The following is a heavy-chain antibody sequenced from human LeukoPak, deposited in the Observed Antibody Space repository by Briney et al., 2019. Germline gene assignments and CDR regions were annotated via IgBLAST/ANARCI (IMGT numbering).Heavy chain of an antibody. Sequence: GGSLRLSCAASGFTFSSYTMNWVRQAPGKGLEWVSAISGSGGSTYYADSVKGRFTISRDNSKNTLYLQMNSLRAEDTAVYYCAKTNSMIEYFDYWGQGTLVTVSS. J-gene: IGHJ4*02. V-gene: IGHV3-23*01. CDR2: ISGSGGST. D-gene: IGHD2/OR15-2a*01. CDR3: AKTNSMIEYFDY. CDR1: GFTFSSYT.